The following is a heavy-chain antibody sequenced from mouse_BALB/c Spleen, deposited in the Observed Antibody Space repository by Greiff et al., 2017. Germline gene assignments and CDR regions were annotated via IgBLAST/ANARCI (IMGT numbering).Heavy chain of an antibody. CDR1: GFTFSSYA. Sequence: DVKLVESGGGLVKPGGSLKLSCAASGFTFSSYAMSWVRQTPEKRLEWVASISSGGSTYYPDSVKGRFTISRDNARNILYLQMSSLRSEDTAMYDCAREDDYDGRPFDYWGQGTTLTVSS. J-gene: IGHJ2*01. D-gene: IGHD2-4*01. V-gene: IGHV5-6-5*01. CDR3: AREDDYDGRPFDY. CDR2: ISSGGST.